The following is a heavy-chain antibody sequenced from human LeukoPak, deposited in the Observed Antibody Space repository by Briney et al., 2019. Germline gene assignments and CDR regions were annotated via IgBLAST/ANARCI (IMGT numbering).Heavy chain of an antibody. Sequence: PSETLSLTCAVSGGSITSSRWWSWARQPPGKGLEWIGEIYHGGTTNYTPSLKSRVTMSVDRSKNQFSLKLSSVTAADTAVYYCATYPYGGDYGSYYFDYWGQGTLVTVSS. CDR1: GGSITSSRW. CDR3: ATYPYGGDYGSYYFDY. CDR2: IYHGGTT. D-gene: IGHD4-23*01. V-gene: IGHV4-4*02. J-gene: IGHJ4*02.